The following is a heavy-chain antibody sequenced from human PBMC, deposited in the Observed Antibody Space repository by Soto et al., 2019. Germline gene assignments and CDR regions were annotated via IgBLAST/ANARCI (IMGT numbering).Heavy chain of an antibody. V-gene: IGHV3-23*01. D-gene: IGHD6-19*01. J-gene: IGHJ4*02. Sequence: HPGGSLRLSCAASGFTFSSYAMSWVRQAPGKGLEWVSAISGSGGSTYYADSVKGRFTISRDNSKNTLYLQMNSLRAEDTAVYYCANGVRPGGIAVAGFDYWGQGTLVTVSS. CDR3: ANGVRPGGIAVAGFDY. CDR1: GFTFSSYA. CDR2: ISGSGGST.